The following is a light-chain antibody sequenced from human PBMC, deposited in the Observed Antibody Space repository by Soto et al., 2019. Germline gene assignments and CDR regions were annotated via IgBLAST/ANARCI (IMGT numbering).Light chain of an antibody. Sequence: EVELTQSPATLSLSPGETATLSCRASQSVDKFLAWYQQRPGQPPRLLIFDSSNRATGVPVRFSGSGSGTVFTLTIGSLEPEDSEVYYCQQRKHWPPITFGQGNDWRL. CDR2: DSS. CDR3: QQRKHWPPIT. V-gene: IGKV3-11*01. J-gene: IGKJ5*01. CDR1: QSVDKF.